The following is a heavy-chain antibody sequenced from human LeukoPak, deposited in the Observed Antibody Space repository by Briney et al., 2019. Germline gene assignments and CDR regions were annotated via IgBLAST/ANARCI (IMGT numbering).Heavy chain of an antibody. D-gene: IGHD3-16*01. V-gene: IGHV4-59*01. J-gene: IGHJ4*02. CDR2: IYYTEST. CDR3: ARGKGDFDS. Sequence: SETLSLTCTVSGDSFTNYFWSWIRRPPGKGLEWIGSIYYTESTNYNPSLQSRVTISLDTSKNHFSLNLNSVTAADTAVYYCARGKGDFDSWGQGTLVTVAS. CDR1: GDSFTNYF.